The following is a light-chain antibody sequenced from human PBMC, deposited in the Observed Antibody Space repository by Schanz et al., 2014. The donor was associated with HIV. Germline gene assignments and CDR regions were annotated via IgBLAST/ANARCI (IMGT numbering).Light chain of an antibody. Sequence: EIVMRQSQATLSVSPGERATLSCRASQSVSSNLAWYQQKRDQPPRLVIYATSTRAAGIPDRFSGTGSGTEFTLTISRLEPEDFAVYFCQYFGNSGGTFGGGTKVEIK. CDR2: ATS. J-gene: IGKJ4*01. CDR1: QSVSSN. CDR3: QYFGNSGGT. V-gene: IGKV3D-15*01.